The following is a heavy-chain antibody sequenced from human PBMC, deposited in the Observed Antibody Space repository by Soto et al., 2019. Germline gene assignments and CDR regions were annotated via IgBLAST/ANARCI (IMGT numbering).Heavy chain of an antibody. CDR1: GGSISSYY. J-gene: IGHJ4*02. CDR3: ARVEGSFSGWAPD. CDR2: IYYSGST. Sequence: PSETLSLTCTVSGGSISSYYWSWIRQPPGKGLEWIGYIYYSGSTNYNPSLKSRVTISVDTSKNQFSLKLSSVTAADTAVYYCARVEGSFSGWAPDWGQGTLVTVSS. V-gene: IGHV4-59*01. D-gene: IGHD6-19*01.